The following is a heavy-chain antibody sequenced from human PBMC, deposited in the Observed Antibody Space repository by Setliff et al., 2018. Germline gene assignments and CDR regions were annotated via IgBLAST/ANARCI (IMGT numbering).Heavy chain of an antibody. V-gene: IGHV7-4-1*02. CDR3: AREMGVYDSSGYLSY. J-gene: IGHJ4*02. D-gene: IGHD3-22*01. CDR1: GYTFTSYS. CDR2: INTNTGNP. Sequence: GASVKVSCKASGYTFTSYSINWVRQAPGQGLEWMEWINTNTGNPTYAQGFTGRFVFSLDTSVSTAYLQISSLKAEDTAVYYCAREMGVYDSSGYLSYWGQGTLVTVSS.